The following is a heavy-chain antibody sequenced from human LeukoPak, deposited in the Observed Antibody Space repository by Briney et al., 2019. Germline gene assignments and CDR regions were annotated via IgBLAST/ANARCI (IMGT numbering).Heavy chain of an antibody. D-gene: IGHD3-22*01. CDR3: AREDSSAQHY. V-gene: IGHV1-18*01. CDR1: GYTFTSYG. J-gene: IGHJ4*02. Sequence: ASVKVSCKASGYTFTSYGISWVRQAPGQGLEWMGWISAYNGNTNYAQKLQGRVTMTRNTSISTAYMELSSLRSEDTAVYYCAREDSSAQHYWGQGTLVTVSS. CDR2: ISAYNGNT.